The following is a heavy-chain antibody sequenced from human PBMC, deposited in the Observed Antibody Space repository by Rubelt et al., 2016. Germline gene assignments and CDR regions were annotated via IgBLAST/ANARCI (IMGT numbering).Heavy chain of an antibody. V-gene: IGHV5-10-1*01. CDR3: ARRNSGTYSPFDY. D-gene: IGHD1-26*01. J-gene: IGHJ4*02. CDR2: IDPSDSYP. CDR1: GYTFTNHW. Sequence: EVQLVQSGAEVKKPGESLRISCKGSGYTFTNHWISWVRQMPGKGLEWMGRIDPSDSYPNYNPSLRGHVTISVDKSISTAYLQWSSLQASDTAMYYCARRNSGTYSPFDYWGQGTMVTVSP.